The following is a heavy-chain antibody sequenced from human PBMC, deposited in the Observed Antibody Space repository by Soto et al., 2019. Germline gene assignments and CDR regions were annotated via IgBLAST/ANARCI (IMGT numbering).Heavy chain of an antibody. D-gene: IGHD6-19*01. J-gene: IGHJ4*02. V-gene: IGHV1-18*01. CDR1: GYTFTSYG. Sequence: ASVKVSCKASGYTFTSYGISWVRQAPGKGLEWMGWIGAYNGNTNYAQKLQGRVTMTTDTSTSTAYMELRSLRSDDTAVYYCARENSGWSLQLWGQGTLVTVSS. CDR3: ARENSGWSLQL. CDR2: IGAYNGNT.